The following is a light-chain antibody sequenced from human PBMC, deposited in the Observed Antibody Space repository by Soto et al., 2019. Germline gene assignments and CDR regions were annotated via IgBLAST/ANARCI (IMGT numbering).Light chain of an antibody. CDR3: SSYTSSSTVV. J-gene: IGLJ2*01. CDR2: DVS. Sequence: SALTQPAPVSGSPGQSITISCPGTSSDVGGYNYVSWYQQHPGKAPKLMIYDVSNRPSGVSNRFSGSKSGNTASLTISGLQAEDEADYYCSSYTSSSTVVFGGGTKVTVL. V-gene: IGLV2-14*01. CDR1: SSDVGGYNY.